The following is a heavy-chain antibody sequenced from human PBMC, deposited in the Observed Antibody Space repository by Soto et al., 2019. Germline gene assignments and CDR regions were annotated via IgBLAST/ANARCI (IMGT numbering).Heavy chain of an antibody. J-gene: IGHJ6*02. CDR3: TIAVEYPDFWRGPGTDSLDV. D-gene: IGHD3-3*01. CDR2: IKSKAAGGEA. V-gene: IGHV3-15*05. CDR1: GYAFTNAW. Sequence: GGSLRLSCEVSGYAFTNAWMSWLRQAPGKGLEWVGRIKSKAAGGEAVYSARVQGRFIMSRDDSTNTLYLQINSLKIEDTAVYYCTIAVEYPDFWRGPGTDSLDVWGPGTTVTVSS.